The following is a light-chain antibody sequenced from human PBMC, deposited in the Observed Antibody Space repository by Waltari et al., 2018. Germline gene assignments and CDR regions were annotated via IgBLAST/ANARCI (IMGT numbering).Light chain of an antibody. Sequence: QSVLTQPPSVSGAPGQRVTISCTGSSSNIGAGYDVHWYQQLPGTAPKLLIFRTGTRPSGVPDRISGSKSGTSGSLAITGLQAEDEADYYCQSYDSSLSDSIFGGGTKLTVL. J-gene: IGLJ2*01. CDR1: SSNIGAGYD. CDR3: QSYDSSLSDSI. CDR2: RTG. V-gene: IGLV1-40*01.